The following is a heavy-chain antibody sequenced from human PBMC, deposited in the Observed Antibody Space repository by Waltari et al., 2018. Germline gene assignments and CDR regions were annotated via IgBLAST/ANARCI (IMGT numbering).Heavy chain of an antibody. CDR2: IYSGGST. Sequence: EVQLVESGGGLIQPGGSLRLSCAASGFTVSSHYMSWVSQAPGKGLEWGSVIYSGGSTYYADSVKGRFTISRDNSKNTLYLQMNSLRAEDTAVYYCARDQPGGDAFDIWGQGTMVTVSS. CDR1: GFTVSSHY. J-gene: IGHJ3*02. D-gene: IGHD3-16*01. V-gene: IGHV3-53*01. CDR3: ARDQPGGDAFDI.